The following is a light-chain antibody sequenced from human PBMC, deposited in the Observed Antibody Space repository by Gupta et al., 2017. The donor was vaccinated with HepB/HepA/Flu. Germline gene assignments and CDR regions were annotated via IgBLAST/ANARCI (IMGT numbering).Light chain of an antibody. CDR1: QSVSTY. Sequence: EIVLTQFPATLSLSPGERATLSCGASQSVSTYLAWYQQKPGQAPRLLIYDASTRATGIPARFSGSGSGTDFTLTISSLEPEDFAVYYCQQRTNWPRGYTFGQGTKLEIK. V-gene: IGKV3-11*01. CDR3: QQRTNWPRGYT. J-gene: IGKJ2*01. CDR2: DAS.